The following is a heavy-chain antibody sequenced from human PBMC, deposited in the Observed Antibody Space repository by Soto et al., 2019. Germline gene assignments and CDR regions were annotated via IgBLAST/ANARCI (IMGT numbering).Heavy chain of an antibody. V-gene: IGHV3-23*01. CDR3: VRDYFHISGSHYYIPLDS. D-gene: IGHD3-10*01. CDR2: ILQSGDGT. CDR1: GFTFTNYA. J-gene: IGHJ4*02. Sequence: DVQLLESGGGLVQPGGSLRLSCAASGFTFTNYAMTWVRQAPGKGPEWVSTILQSGDGTFYADSVRGRFIVSRDNSKDTLYLQINSLRAEDTAVYQCVRDYFHISGSHYYIPLDSWGQGTLVTVSS.